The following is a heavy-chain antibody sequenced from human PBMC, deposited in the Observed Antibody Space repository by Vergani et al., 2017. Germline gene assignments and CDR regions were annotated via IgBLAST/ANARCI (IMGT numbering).Heavy chain of an antibody. D-gene: IGHD2-15*01. CDR2: ISHSGST. CDR1: GDSFRSNKW. CDR3: ARDPKSYCSGGSCFSVWGAFDI. V-gene: IGHV4-4*03. Sequence: QVQLQESGPGLVKPPGTLSLTCAVSGDSFRSNKWWTWVRQSPGKNLEWIGEISHSGSTNYNPSLKGRVTLSLDTSKNQVSLRLSSVTAAGTAVYYCARDPKSYCSGGSCFSVWGAFDIWGRGTTVTVSS. J-gene: IGHJ3*02.